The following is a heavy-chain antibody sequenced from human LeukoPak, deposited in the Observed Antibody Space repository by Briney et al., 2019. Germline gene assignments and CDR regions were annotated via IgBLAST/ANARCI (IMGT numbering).Heavy chain of an antibody. CDR2: IYTSGST. V-gene: IGHV4-4*07. J-gene: IGHJ4*02. D-gene: IGHD4-17*01. CDR3: ASIEYGDSVG. CDR1: GSSISSYY. Sequence: AETLSLTCAVSGSSISSYYWSWIRQAAGKGLEWIGRIYTSGSTNYNPSLKRRRTMSVETSNNQLSLKQSSGTSADARGYYCASIEYGDSVGWGQGTLVTVSS.